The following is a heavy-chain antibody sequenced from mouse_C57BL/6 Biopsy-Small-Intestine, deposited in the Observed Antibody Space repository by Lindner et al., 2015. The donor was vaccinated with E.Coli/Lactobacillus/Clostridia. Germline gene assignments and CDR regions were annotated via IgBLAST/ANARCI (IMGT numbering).Heavy chain of an antibody. J-gene: IGHJ4*01. V-gene: IGHV1-7*01. CDR2: ISTNNGKT. CDR3: AREYCTGGVCWGVDY. D-gene: IGHD1-1*02. Sequence: SVKVSCKASGYTLTSLGITWVRQAPGQGLEWMGWISTNNGKTQYAQKFQGRVTMTTDTSRVTMTTDTSTSTAYMELRSLRSDDSAVYYCAREYCTGGVCWGVDYWGLGTLVTVSS. CDR1: GYTLTSLG.